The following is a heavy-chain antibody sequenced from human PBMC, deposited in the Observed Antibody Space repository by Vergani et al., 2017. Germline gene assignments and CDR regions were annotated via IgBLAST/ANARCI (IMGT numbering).Heavy chain of an antibody. V-gene: IGHV1-46*01. CDR2: INPSGGST. CDR1: GYTFTSYY. CDR3: ARVSSSGWADY. Sequence: QVQLVQSGAEVKKPGASVKVSCKASGYTFTSYYMHWVRQAPGQGLEWLGIINPSGGSTSYAQKFQGRVTMTRDTSTSTVYMELSSLRSEDTAVYYCARVSSSGWADYWGQGTLVTVSS. J-gene: IGHJ4*02. D-gene: IGHD6-19*01.